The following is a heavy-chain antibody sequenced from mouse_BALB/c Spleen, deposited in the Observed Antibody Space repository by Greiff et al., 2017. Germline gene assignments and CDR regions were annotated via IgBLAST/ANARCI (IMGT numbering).Heavy chain of an antibody. D-gene: IGHD1-1*02. CDR1: GYTFTSYW. Sequence: VQLQESGADLAKPGASVKMSCKASGYTFTSYWMHWVKQRPGQGLEWIGYINPSTGYTEYNQKFKDKATLTADKSSSTAYMQLSSLTSEDSAVDYGARHAMAYWGQGTLVTVSA. V-gene: IGHV1-7*01. CDR2: INPSTGYT. CDR3: ARHAMAY. J-gene: IGHJ3*01.